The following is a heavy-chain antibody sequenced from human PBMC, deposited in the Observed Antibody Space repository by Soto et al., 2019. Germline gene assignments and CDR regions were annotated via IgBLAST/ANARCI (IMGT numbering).Heavy chain of an antibody. D-gene: IGHD3-22*01. CDR2: IYYSDST. CDR1: GGSLSSYY. V-gene: IGHV4-59*08. CDR3: ARHNYDGSGFYYYYYGMDV. Sequence: SETLSLTCTVSGGSLSSYYWNWIRQSPGKGLENLGYIYYSDSTNYNPSFKSRITISVDTSKNQLSLNLSSVTAADTAVYYCARHNYDGSGFYYYYYGMDVWGQGTTVTVSS. J-gene: IGHJ6*02.